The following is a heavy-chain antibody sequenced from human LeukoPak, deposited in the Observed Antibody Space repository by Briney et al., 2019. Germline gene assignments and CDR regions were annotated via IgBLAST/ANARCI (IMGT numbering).Heavy chain of an antibody. Sequence: GGSLRLSCAASGFTFSSHAMHWVRQAPGKGLEWVAVISYDGNNKYYADSVKGRFTISRDNSKNTLYLQMNSLRAEDAAVFYCARDSRYGAVAGYFDYWGQGTLVTVSS. CDR1: GFTFSSHA. V-gene: IGHV3-30*04. CDR3: ARDSRYGAVAGYFDY. D-gene: IGHD6-19*01. J-gene: IGHJ4*02. CDR2: ISYDGNNK.